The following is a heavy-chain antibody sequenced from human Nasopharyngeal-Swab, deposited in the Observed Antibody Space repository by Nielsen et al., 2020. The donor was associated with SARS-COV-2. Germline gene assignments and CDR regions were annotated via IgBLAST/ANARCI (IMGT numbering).Heavy chain of an antibody. V-gene: IGHV3-74*01. CDR3: TRAGSFRHDY. CDR1: GFTFSSYW. D-gene: IGHD6-13*01. J-gene: IGHJ4*02. CDR2: INEDGRSK. Sequence: GESLKISCAASGFTFSSYWMHWVRQAPGKGLVWVSRINEDGRSKSYADSLKGRFTISRDNAKNTLYLQMNSLSAEDTAVYYCTRAGSFRHDYWGQGTLVTVSS.